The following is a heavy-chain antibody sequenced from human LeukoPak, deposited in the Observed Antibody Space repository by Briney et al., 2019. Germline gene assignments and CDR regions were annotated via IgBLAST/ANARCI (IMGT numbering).Heavy chain of an antibody. CDR1: GFTFSSYA. Sequence: GASLRLSCAASGFTFSSYAMSWVRQAPGKGLEWVSAISGSGGSTYYADSVKGRFTISRDNSKNTLYLQMNSLRAEDTAVYYCAKDNKYYYGSGSWIMDVWGQGTTVTVSS. V-gene: IGHV3-23*01. CDR3: AKDNKYYYGSGSWIMDV. D-gene: IGHD3-10*01. J-gene: IGHJ6*02. CDR2: ISGSGGST.